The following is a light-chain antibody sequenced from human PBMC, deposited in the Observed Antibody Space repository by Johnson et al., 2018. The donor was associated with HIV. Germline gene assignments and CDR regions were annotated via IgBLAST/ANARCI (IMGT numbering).Light chain of an antibody. CDR3: GTWDGGLSIYV. Sequence: QSVLTQPPSVSAAPGQKVTIPCSGSSSNIGNNYVSWYQQLPGTAPKLLIYDNDKRPSGIPDRFSASKSDTSATLGITGLQTGDEANYYCGTWDGGLSIYVFGTGTEVTFL. V-gene: IGLV1-51*01. J-gene: IGLJ1*01. CDR1: SSNIGNNY. CDR2: DND.